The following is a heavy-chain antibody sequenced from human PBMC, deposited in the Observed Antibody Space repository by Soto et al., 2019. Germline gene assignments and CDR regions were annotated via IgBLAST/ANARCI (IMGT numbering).Heavy chain of an antibody. J-gene: IGHJ3*02. CDR1: GFTFSSYG. Sequence: QVQLVESGGGVVQPGRSLRLSCAASGFTFSSYGMHWVRQAPGKGLEWVAVISYDGSNKYYADSVKGRFTISRDNSQNTLYLQMNSLRAEYTAVYYFAKDRSSWMNAFDIWGQGTMVTVSS. D-gene: IGHD6-13*01. CDR2: ISYDGSNK. V-gene: IGHV3-30*18. CDR3: AKDRSSWMNAFDI.